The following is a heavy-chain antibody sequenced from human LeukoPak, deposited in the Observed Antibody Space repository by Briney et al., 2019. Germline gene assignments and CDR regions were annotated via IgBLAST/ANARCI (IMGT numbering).Heavy chain of an antibody. Sequence: GGSLRLSCAASGFTFSSYSMNWVRQAPGKGLEWVSGISGSSGSTYYADSVKGRFTIARDKSKNTVYLQMNSLRAEDTALYYCAKGTASIPIYMDVWGKGTTVTISS. J-gene: IGHJ6*03. V-gene: IGHV3-23*01. CDR1: GFTFSSYS. D-gene: IGHD6-6*01. CDR3: AKGTASIPIYMDV. CDR2: ISGSSGST.